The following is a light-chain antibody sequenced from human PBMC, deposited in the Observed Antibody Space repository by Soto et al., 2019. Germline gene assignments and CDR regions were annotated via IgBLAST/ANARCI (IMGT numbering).Light chain of an antibody. CDR3: QQYNSYSIT. CDR1: QSVTNW. V-gene: IGKV1-5*01. CDR2: DVS. Sequence: DIQMTQSPSTLSASVGERVTITCRASQSVTNWLAWYQQKPGKAPKLLIYDVSSLESGVPSRFSGSGSGTEFILTISSLQPDDFATYYCQQYNSYSITFGQGTRLEI. J-gene: IGKJ5*01.